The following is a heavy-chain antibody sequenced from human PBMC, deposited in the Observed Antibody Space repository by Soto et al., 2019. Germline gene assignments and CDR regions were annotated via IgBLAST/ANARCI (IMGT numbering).Heavy chain of an antibody. D-gene: IGHD6-13*01. CDR1: GYTFTSYA. CDR2: INAGNGNT. CDR3: ARFELGIRGRNDAFDI. J-gene: IGHJ3*02. V-gene: IGHV1-3*01. Sequence: ASVKVSCTSCGYTFTSYAMHCVRQANSQRLEWMGWINAGNGNTKYSQKFQGRVTITRDTSASTAYMELSSLRSEDTAVYYCARFELGIRGRNDAFDIWGQGTMVTVSS.